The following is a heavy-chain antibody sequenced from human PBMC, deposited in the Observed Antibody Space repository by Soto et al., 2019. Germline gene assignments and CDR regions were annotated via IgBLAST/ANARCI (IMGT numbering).Heavy chain of an antibody. D-gene: IGHD3-10*01. J-gene: IGHJ5*02. CDR3: ARGLRLLWFGEAMGNWFDP. CDR1: GGSISSYY. V-gene: IGHV4-59*01. CDR2: IYYSGST. Sequence: SETLSLTCTVSGGSISSYYWSWIRQPPGKGLEWIGYIYYSGSTNYNPSLKSRVTISVDTSKNQFSLKLSSVTAADTAVYYCARGLRLLWFGEAMGNWFDPWGQGTLVTVSS.